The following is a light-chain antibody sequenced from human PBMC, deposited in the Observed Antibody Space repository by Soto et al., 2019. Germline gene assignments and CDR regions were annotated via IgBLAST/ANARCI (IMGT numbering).Light chain of an antibody. CDR2: GAS. Sequence: ADQVTQSPSSLSASVGDRVTITCRTSQGVGYDVAWFQQKPGKAPKPLIYGASTLLSGVPSRFSGSGSGTDFTLTISSLQPEDFATYYCLQDYYYPWTFGQGTKVDIK. V-gene: IGKV1-6*01. J-gene: IGKJ1*01. CDR3: LQDYYYPWT. CDR1: QGVGYD.